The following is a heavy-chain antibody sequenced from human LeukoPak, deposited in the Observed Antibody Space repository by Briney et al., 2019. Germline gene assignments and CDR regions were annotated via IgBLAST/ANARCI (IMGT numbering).Heavy chain of an antibody. D-gene: IGHD2-15*01. J-gene: IGHJ4*02. CDR2: IYYSGST. CDR1: GGSISSGDYY. V-gene: IGHV4-30-4*01. Sequence: SQTLSLTCTVSGGSISSGDYYWSWIRQPPGKGLEWIGYIYYSGSTYYNPSLKSRVTISVDTSKNQFSLKLSPVTAADTAVYYCARDGGGSAVDYWGQGTLVTVSS. CDR3: ARDGGGSAVDY.